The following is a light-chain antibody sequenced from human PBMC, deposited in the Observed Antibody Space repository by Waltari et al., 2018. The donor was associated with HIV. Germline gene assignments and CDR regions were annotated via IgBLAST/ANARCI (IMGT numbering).Light chain of an antibody. CDR1: QSISSY. CDR2: AAS. Sequence: DIQMTQSPSSLSASVGDRVTITCRASQSISSYLNWHQQKAGKAPKLLIYAASSLQSGVPSRFSGSGSVTDFTLTISSLQPEDFATYYCQQSYSTPHTFGQGTKLEIK. V-gene: IGKV1-39*01. CDR3: QQSYSTPHT. J-gene: IGKJ2*01.